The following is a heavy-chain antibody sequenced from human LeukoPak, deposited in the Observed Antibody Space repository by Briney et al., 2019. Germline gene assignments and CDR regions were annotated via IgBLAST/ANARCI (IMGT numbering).Heavy chain of an antibody. J-gene: IGHJ3*02. CDR1: GFTFSSYG. Sequence: GGSLRLSCAASGFTFSSYGMHWVRQARGKGLEGVAFIRYDGSNKYYADSVKGGFTISRDNSKNTLYLQMNSLRAEDTALYYCAKGVRITMVRGAFDIWGQGTMVTVSS. D-gene: IGHD3-10*01. CDR3: AKGVRITMVRGAFDI. CDR2: IRYDGSNK. V-gene: IGHV3-30*02.